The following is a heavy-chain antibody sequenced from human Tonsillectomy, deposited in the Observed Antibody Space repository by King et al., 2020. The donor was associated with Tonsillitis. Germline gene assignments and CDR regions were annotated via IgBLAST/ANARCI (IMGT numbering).Heavy chain of an antibody. V-gene: IGHV5-51*01. D-gene: IGHD2-15*01. J-gene: IGHJ3*02. CDR2: IYPGDSDT. Sequence: QLVQSGAEVKKPGESLKISCKGSGYSFTSYWIGWVRQMPGKGLEWMGIIYPGDSDTRYSPSFQGQVTISADKSISTAYLQWSSLKASATAMYYCARGQGSYCSGGSCYSGAFDIWGQGTMVTVSS. CDR3: ARGQGSYCSGGSCYSGAFDI. CDR1: GYSFTSYW.